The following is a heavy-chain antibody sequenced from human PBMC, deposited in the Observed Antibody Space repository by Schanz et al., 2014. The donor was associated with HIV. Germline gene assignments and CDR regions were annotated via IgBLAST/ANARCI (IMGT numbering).Heavy chain of an antibody. V-gene: IGHV3-30*18. CDR1: GFTFSTKG. J-gene: IGHJ6*02. CDR2: ISYDGSNK. Sequence: QVQLVESGGGVVQPGRSLRLSCAASGFTFSTKGMHWVRQAPGKGLEWVAVISYDGSNKYYADSVKGRFTISRDNSKNTLYLQMNSLRAEDTAVYYCAKVATWDYYGMDVWGQGTTVTVSS. CDR3: AKVATWDYYGMDV.